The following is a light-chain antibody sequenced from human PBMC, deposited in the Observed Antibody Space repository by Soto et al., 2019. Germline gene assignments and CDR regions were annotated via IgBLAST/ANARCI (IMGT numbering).Light chain of an antibody. CDR3: QQYNNWPPT. CDR2: GAS. CDR1: QSVSSN. Sequence: EIGITQSPATMSVSPGERATLSCRASQSVSSNLAWYQQKPGQAPRLLIYGASTRATGIPARFSGSGSGTEFTLTISSLQSEDFAVYYCQQYNNWPPTFGPGIKVDIK. V-gene: IGKV3-15*01. J-gene: IGKJ3*01.